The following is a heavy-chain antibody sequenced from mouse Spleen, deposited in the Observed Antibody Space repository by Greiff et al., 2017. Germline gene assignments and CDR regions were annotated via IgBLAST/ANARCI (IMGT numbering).Heavy chain of an antibody. V-gene: IGHV3-8*02. CDR3: ARGRGNPWYFDV. J-gene: IGHJ1*01. Sequence: DVQLVESGPSLVKPSQTLSLTCSVTGDSITSGYWNWIRKFPGNKLEYMGYISYSGSTYYNPSLKSRISITRDTSKNQYYLQLNSVTTEDTATYYCARGRGNPWYFDVWGAGTTVTVSS. CDR1: GDSITSGY. CDR2: ISYSGST. D-gene: IGHD2-1*01.